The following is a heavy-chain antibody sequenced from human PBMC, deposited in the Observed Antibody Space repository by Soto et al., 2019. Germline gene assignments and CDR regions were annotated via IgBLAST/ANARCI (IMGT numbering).Heavy chain of an antibody. V-gene: IGHV4-39*01. J-gene: IGHJ5*02. Sequence: SETLSLTCTVSGGSINNGNYFWGWIRQPPGKGLEWIASMYYSGGSYYNPSLKSRVTISADTSKNQFSLKLRSVTAADTAVYYCSKILVGATRQSDHASWGQGTLVTVSS. D-gene: IGHD5-12*01. CDR1: GGSINNGNYF. CDR2: MYYSGGS. CDR3: SKILVGATRQSDHAS.